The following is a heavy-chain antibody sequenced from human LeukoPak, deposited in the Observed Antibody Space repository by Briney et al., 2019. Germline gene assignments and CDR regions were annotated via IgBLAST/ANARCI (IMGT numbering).Heavy chain of an antibody. CDR2: ISSSSSYI. CDR1: GFTFSSYS. Sequence: GGSLRLSCAASGFTFSSYSMNWVRQAPGKGLEWVSSISSSSSYIYYADSVKGRFTISRDNAKNSLYLQMNSLRAEDTAVYYCASPIAAAGTGAFDIWGQGTMVTVSS. D-gene: IGHD6-13*01. J-gene: IGHJ3*02. V-gene: IGHV3-21*01. CDR3: ASPIAAAGTGAFDI.